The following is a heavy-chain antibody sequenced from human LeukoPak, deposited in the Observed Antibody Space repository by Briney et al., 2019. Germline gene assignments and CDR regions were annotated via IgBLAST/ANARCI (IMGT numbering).Heavy chain of an antibody. CDR2: IYYSGST. D-gene: IGHD5-24*01. Sequence: SETLSLTCTVSGGSISSSSYYWGWIRQPPGTGPEWIGSIYYSGSTYYNPSLKSRVTISVDTSKNQFSLKLSSVTAADTAVYYCATEDGYNRRGDYYYYMDVWGKGTTVTVSS. V-gene: IGHV4-39*02. CDR1: GGSISSSSYY. J-gene: IGHJ6*03. CDR3: ATEDGYNRRGDYYYYMDV.